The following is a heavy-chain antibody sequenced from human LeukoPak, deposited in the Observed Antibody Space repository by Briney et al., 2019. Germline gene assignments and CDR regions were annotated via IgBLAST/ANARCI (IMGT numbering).Heavy chain of an antibody. CDR1: GFTFSSYT. J-gene: IGHJ4*02. CDR2: ITTSDGNT. CDR3: AKDGGLWVSAHWGDS. V-gene: IGHV3-23*01. Sequence: GGSLRLSCAASGFTFSSYTMSWVRQAPGKGLEWVSTITTSDGNTYYADSVRGRFTVSRDNSKNTLFLQMNSLRAEDTAVYYCAKDGGLWVSAHWGDSWGRGTLVTVSS. D-gene: IGHD7-27*01.